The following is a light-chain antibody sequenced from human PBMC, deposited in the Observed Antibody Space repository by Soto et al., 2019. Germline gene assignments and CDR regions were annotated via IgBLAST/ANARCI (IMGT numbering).Light chain of an antibody. CDR3: QQRDYYIT. CDR1: QSVSRH. V-gene: IGKV3-11*01. J-gene: IGKJ5*01. Sequence: EIVLTQSPATPSLSPGERATLSCRASQSVSRHLAWYQQKPGQAPRLLIYDASSRVTGIPARFSGSGSGTDFTLTISSLEPEDFVVYYCQQRDYYITFGQGTRLEIE. CDR2: DAS.